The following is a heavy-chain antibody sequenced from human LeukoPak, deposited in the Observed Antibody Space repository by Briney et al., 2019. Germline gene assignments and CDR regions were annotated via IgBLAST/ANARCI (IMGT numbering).Heavy chain of an antibody. Sequence: KPSETLSLTCAVYGGSFSGYYWSWIRQPPGKGLEWIGEINHSGSTNYNPSLKSRVTISVDTSKNQFSLKLSSVTAADTAVYCCARGAAAGQTDYFDYWGQGTLVTVSS. V-gene: IGHV4-34*01. CDR1: GGSFSGYY. J-gene: IGHJ4*02. CDR2: INHSGST. CDR3: ARGAAAGQTDYFDY. D-gene: IGHD6-13*01.